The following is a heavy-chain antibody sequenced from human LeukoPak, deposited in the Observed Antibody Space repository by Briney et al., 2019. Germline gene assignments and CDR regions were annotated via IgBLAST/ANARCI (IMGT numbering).Heavy chain of an antibody. CDR3: ARVVSGDIVVVPAATWFDP. V-gene: IGHV4-34*01. Sequence: PSETLSLTCAVYGGSFSGYYWSWIRQPPGKGLEWIGEINHSGSTNYNPSLKSRVTISVDTSKNQFSLKLSSVTAADTAVYYCARVVSGDIVVVPAATWFDPWGQGTLVTVSS. D-gene: IGHD2-2*01. CDR2: INHSGST. J-gene: IGHJ5*02. CDR1: GGSFSGYY.